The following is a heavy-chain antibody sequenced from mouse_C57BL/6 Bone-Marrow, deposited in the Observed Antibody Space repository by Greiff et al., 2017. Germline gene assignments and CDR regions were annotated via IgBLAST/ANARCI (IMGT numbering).Heavy chain of an antibody. J-gene: IGHJ3*01. V-gene: IGHV3-6*01. Sequence: EVKLQESGPGLVKPSQSLSLTCSVTGYSITSGYYWNWLRPFPGNKLAWMGYISYDGSNNYNPSLNNRISITRDTSKNQFFLKLPSVTTEDTATYYCARRLAYWGQGTLVTVSA. CDR3: ARRLAY. CDR2: ISYDGSN. CDR1: GYSITSGYY.